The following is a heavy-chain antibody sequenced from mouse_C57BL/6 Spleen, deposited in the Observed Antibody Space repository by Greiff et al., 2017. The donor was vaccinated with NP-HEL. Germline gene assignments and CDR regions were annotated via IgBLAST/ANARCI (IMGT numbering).Heavy chain of an antibody. CDR1: GYTFTDYN. J-gene: IGHJ4*01. V-gene: IGHV1-22*01. CDR2: INPNNGGT. D-gene: IGHD4-1*01. CDR3: ARETLTLYAMDY. Sequence: EVQLQQSGPELVKPGASVKMSCKASGYTFTDYNMHWVKQSHGKSLEWIGYINPNNGGTSYNQQFKGKATLTVNKSSSTAYMELRSLTSEDSAVYYCARETLTLYAMDYWGQGTSVTVSS.